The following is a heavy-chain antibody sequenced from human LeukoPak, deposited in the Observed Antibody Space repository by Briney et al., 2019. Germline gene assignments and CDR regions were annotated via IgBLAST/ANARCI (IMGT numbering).Heavy chain of an antibody. V-gene: IGHV4-30-4*08. CDR3: AREFSRYFDWVNRPGGIDY. Sequence: SETLYLTCTVSGGSISSGDYYWSWIRQPPGKGLEWIGYIYYSGSTYYNPSLKSRVTISVDTSKNQFSLKLSSVTAADTAAYYCAREFSRYFDWVNRPGGIDYRGQGNLVTVSS. J-gene: IGHJ4*02. CDR1: GGSISSGDYY. D-gene: IGHD3-9*01. CDR2: IYYSGST.